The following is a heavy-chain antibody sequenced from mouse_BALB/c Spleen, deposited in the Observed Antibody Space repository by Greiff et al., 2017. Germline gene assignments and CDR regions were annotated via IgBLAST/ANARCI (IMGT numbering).Heavy chain of an antibody. CDR3: ARDGNSPWFAY. V-gene: IGHV1-80*01. J-gene: IGHJ3*01. CDR1: GYAFSSYW. CDR2: IYPGDGDT. D-gene: IGHD2-1*01. Sequence: QVQLKESGAELVRPGSSVKISCKASGYAFSSYWMNWVKQRPGQGLEWIGQIYPGDGDTNYNGKFKGKATLTADKSSSTAYMQLSSLTSEDSAVYFCARDGNSPWFAYWGQGTLVTVSA.